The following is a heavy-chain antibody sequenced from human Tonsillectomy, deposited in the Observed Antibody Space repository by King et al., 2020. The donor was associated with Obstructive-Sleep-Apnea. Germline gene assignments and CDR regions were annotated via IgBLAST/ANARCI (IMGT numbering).Heavy chain of an antibody. CDR3: ASLSMTTITTAFDY. CDR1: GFTSSSFA. CDR2: ISSDGSNK. V-gene: IGHV3-30*04. D-gene: IGHD4-11*01. Sequence: VQLVESGGGVGQPGRSLRLSCAASGFTSSSFAMHWVRQAPGKGLEWVAVISSDGSNKYYADSVKGRFTISRDNSKNTLFLQMNSLRAEDTAVFYCASLSMTTITTAFDYWGQGALVTVSS. J-gene: IGHJ4*02.